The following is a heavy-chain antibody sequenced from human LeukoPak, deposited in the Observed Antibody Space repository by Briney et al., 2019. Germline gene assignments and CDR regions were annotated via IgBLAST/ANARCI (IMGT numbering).Heavy chain of an antibody. V-gene: IGHV3-48*04. CDR3: ARDRVVDTAKIRNFYYFYMDV. Sequence: GGSLRLSCVASGFTFPDFSMNWVRQAPGKGLEGISYISGRGGTIYYADSVKGRFSISRDNAKSSLYLQVNSLRAEDTAVYFCARDRVVDTAKIRNFYYFYMDVWGKGTTVTVS. CDR1: GFTFPDFS. D-gene: IGHD5-18*01. CDR2: ISGRGGTI. J-gene: IGHJ6*03.